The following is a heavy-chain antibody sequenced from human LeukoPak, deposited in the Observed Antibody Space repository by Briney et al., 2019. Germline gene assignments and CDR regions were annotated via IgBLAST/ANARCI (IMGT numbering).Heavy chain of an antibody. D-gene: IGHD3-3*01. CDR2: INSNGGST. V-gene: IGHV3-23*01. J-gene: IGHJ5*02. CDR1: GFTFSTST. Sequence: GGSLRLSCTTSGFTFSTSTMTWVRQAPGKGLEWVSTINSNGGSTYYASSVKGRFSISRDNSRNTLYLRVSSLRAEDTAVYYCEPPLQFLESWGQGTMVIVSS. CDR3: EPPLQFLES.